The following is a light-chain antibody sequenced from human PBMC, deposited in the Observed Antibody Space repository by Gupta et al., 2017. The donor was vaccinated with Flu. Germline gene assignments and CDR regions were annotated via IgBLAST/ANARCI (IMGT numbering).Light chain of an antibody. CDR2: AAS. Sequence: PITESPSPLSASVGARATITCQAIQGISNYCAWYPEKPGKVPTLVIYAASTLQSGVPSRFSGRVTGTDFTLTISSLQPEDVANDYGQKYNRARRTFGQGTKVEIK. CDR3: QKYNRARRT. CDR1: QGISNY. V-gene: IGKV1-27*01. J-gene: IGKJ1*01.